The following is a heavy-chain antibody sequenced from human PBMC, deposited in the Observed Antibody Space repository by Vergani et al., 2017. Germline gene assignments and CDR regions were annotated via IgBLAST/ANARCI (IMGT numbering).Heavy chain of an antibody. Sequence: QVQLQESGPGLVKPSETLSLTCTVSGGSISSYYWSWIRQPAGKGLEWIGRIYTSGSTNYNPSLKSRVTMSVDTSKNQFSLKLSSVTAADTAVYYCARGVYCSGGSCSAGIYYYYYMDVWGKGTTVTVSS. CDR1: GGSISSYY. J-gene: IGHJ6*03. D-gene: IGHD2-15*01. CDR3: ARGVYCSGGSCSAGIYYYYYMDV. CDR2: IYTSGST. V-gene: IGHV4-4*07.